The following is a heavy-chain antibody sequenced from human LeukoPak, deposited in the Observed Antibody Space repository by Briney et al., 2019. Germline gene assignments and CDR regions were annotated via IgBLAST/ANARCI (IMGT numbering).Heavy chain of an antibody. CDR2: ITTSDGNT. D-gene: IGHD7-27*01. CDR3: AKDGGLWVSAHWGDS. J-gene: IGHJ4*02. Sequence: GGSLRLSCAASGFTFSSYTMSWVRQAPGKGLEWVSTITTSDGNTYYADSVKGRFTVSRDNSKNTLYPQMNSLRAEDTAVYYCAKDGGLWVSAHWGDSWGRGTLVTVSS. V-gene: IGHV3-23*01. CDR1: GFTFSSYT.